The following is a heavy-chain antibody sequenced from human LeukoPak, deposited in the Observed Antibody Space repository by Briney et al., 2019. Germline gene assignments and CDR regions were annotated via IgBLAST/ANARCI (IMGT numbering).Heavy chain of an antibody. CDR2: IIPIFGTA. V-gene: IGHV1-69*06. CDR3: ARHVEVAAAGTVGTLFDY. CDR1: GGTFSSYA. J-gene: IGHJ4*02. Sequence: VASVKVSCKASGGTFSSYAISWVRQAPGQGLEWMGGIIPIFGTANYAQKFQGRVTITADKSTSTAYMELSSLRSEDTAMYYCARHVEVAAAGTVGTLFDYWGQGTLVTVSS. D-gene: IGHD6-13*01.